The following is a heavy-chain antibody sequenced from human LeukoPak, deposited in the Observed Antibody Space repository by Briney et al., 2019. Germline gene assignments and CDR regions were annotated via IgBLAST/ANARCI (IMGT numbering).Heavy chain of an antibody. J-gene: IGHJ3*02. V-gene: IGHV1-46*01. CDR2: INPSGGST. CDR3: AREALWNLDAFDI. Sequence: ASVKVSCKASGYTFTGYYMHWVRQAPGQGLEWMGIINPSGGSTSYAQKLQGRVTMTTDTSTSTAYMELRSLRSDDTAVYYCAREALWNLDAFDIWGQGTMVTVSS. D-gene: IGHD1-7*01. CDR1: GYTFTGYY.